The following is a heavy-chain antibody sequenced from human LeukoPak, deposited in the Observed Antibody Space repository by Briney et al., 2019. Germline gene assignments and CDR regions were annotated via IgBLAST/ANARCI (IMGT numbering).Heavy chain of an antibody. CDR2: IYYSGST. V-gene: IGHV4-59*01. CDR1: GGSISSYY. Sequence: PSETLSLTCTVSGGSISSYYWSWIRQPPGKGLEWIGYIYYSGSTNYNPSLKSRVTISVDTSKNQFSLKLSSVTAADTAVYYCAAGVLRYFDWLSPGEYYIDYWGQGTLVTVSS. D-gene: IGHD3-9*01. J-gene: IGHJ4*02. CDR3: AAGVLRYFDWLSPGEYYIDY.